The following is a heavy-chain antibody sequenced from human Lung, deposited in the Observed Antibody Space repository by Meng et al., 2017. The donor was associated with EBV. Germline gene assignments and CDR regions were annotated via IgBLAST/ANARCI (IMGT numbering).Heavy chain of an antibody. J-gene: IGHJ4*02. CDR3: ARDLGSGSYIPY. CDR2: IRYGGTNT. Sequence: VRLLGSVGSLVQPGRPLRLSCAASGFTFRFFGMHWVRQAPGKGLEWVAVIRYGGTNTDYADSVKGRFTISRDDSKKMLYLQMNSLRTDDTAVYYCARDLGSGSYIPYWGQGTLVTVSS. D-gene: IGHD3-10*01. V-gene: IGHV3-33*01. CDR1: GFTFRFFG.